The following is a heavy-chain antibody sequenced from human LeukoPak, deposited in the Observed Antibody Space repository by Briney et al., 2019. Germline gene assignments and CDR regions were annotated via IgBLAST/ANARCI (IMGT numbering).Heavy chain of an antibody. CDR1: GYTFTGYY. Sequence: ASVKVSCKASGYTFTGYYMHWVRQAPGQGLEWMGWINPNNGGTNYAQKFQGRVTMTRDTSISTTYMELSRLRSDDTAVYYCARDSIYCGGDCYSEFVDYWGQGTLATVSS. D-gene: IGHD2-21*02. CDR3: ARDSIYCGGDCYSEFVDY. V-gene: IGHV1-2*02. CDR2: INPNNGGT. J-gene: IGHJ4*02.